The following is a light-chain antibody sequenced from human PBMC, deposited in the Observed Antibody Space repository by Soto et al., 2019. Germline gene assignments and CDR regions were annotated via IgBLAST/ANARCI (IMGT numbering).Light chain of an antibody. CDR2: EVS. CDR3: SSYTSSSTYV. J-gene: IGLJ1*01. Sequence: QSALTQPASVSGSPGQSITISCTGTSSDVGGYNYVSWYQQHPGKAPKLMIYEVSNRPSGVSNRFSGSKYGNTASLTISGLPAEDEADYYCSSYTSSSTYVFGTGTKLTVL. V-gene: IGLV2-14*01. CDR1: SSDVGGYNY.